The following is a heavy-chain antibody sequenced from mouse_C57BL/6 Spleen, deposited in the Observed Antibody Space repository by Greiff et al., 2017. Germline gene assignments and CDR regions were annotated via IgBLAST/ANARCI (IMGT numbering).Heavy chain of an antibody. V-gene: IGHV1-82*01. D-gene: IGHD3-2*01. CDR3: ARDRTFYYAMDY. J-gene: IGHJ4*01. Sequence: VQLQQSGPELVKPGASVKISCKASGYAFSSSWMNWVKQRPGKGLEWIGRIYPGDGDTNYNGKFKGKATLTADKSSSTAYMQLSSLTSEDSAVYFCARDRTFYYAMDYWGQGTSVTVSS. CDR1: GYAFSSSW. CDR2: IYPGDGDT.